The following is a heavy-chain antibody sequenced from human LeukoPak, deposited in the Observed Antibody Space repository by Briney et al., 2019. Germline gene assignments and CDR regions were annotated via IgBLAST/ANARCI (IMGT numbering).Heavy chain of an antibody. CDR2: ISGSGDTI. V-gene: IGHV3-23*01. D-gene: IGHD4-23*01. CDR1: GFTFNNYA. CDR3: VRRAGGYSHPYDY. J-gene: IGHJ4*02. Sequence: GGSLRLSCAVSGFTFNNYAMTWVRQAPGRGLEWVSSISGSGDTIYYADSVKGRFTISRDDSKNTLYLQMNSLRAEDTAVYYCVRRAGGYSHPYDYWGQGTLVTVSS.